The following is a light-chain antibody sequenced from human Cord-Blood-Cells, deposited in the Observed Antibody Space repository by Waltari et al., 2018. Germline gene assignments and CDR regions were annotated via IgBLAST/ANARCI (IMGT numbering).Light chain of an antibody. CDR2: GKN. CDR3: NSRDSSGNHVV. J-gene: IGLJ2*01. CDR1: SLRSYY. Sequence: SSELTQDPAVSVALGQTVRITCQGDSLRSYYASWYQQKPGQAPVLVIYGKNNRPSGIPDRFSGASSGNTASLTITGGQGEDEADYYCNSRDSSGNHVVFGGGTKLTVL. V-gene: IGLV3-19*01.